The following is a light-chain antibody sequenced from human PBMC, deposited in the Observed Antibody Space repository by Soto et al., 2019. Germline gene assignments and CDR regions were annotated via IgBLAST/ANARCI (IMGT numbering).Light chain of an antibody. CDR2: GAS. V-gene: IGKV3-20*01. J-gene: IGKJ1*01. Sequence: EVVLTQSPGTLSLSPGERGTLSCRASQSVGSTYLAWYQQKPGQAPRLLIYGASTRATDIPDRFTGSGSGTDFALTISSLEPEVSAVYYCQQYGRTFGQGTKVEIK. CDR3: QQYGRT. CDR1: QSVGSTY.